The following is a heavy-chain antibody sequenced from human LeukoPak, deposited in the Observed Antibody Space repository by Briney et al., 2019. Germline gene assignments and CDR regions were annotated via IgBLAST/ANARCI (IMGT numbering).Heavy chain of an antibody. J-gene: IGHJ4*02. CDR2: VNLQGST. V-gene: IGHV4-4*02. CDR3: SREGGPYRPLDY. CDR1: GGSITNTNY. Sequence: SGTLSLTCGVSGGSITNTNYWTWVRQPPGKGLEWIGEVNLQGSTNYNPSLMGRVAISVDKSENHISLQLTSVTAADTAVYYCSREGGPYRPLDYSGQGTLVTVSS.